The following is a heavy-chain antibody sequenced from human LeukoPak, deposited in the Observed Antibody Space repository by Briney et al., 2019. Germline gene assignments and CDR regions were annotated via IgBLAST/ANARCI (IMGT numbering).Heavy chain of an antibody. CDR3: ARRTPSGWFDP. CDR2: INHSRST. J-gene: IGHJ5*02. Sequence: PSETLSLTCAVYGGSFSGYYWSWTRQPPGKGLEWIGEINHSRSTNYNPSLKSRVTISVDTSKNQFSLKLSSVTAADTAVYYCARRTPSGWFDPWGQGTLVTVSS. D-gene: IGHD1-1*01. CDR1: GGSFSGYY. V-gene: IGHV4-34*01.